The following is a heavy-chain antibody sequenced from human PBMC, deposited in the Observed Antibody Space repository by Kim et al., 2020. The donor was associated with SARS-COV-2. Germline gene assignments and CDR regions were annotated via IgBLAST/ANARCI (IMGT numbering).Heavy chain of an antibody. Sequence: GGSLRLSCAASGFDFGTHSMNWVRQAPGKGLEWVSSIGGASNYIYYADSVKGRFTISRDNANNSLYLQMNSLRAEDTAVYYCARGGYCSSTSCYLYYYALDVWGQGTTVTVSS. CDR3: ARGGYCSSTSCYLYYYALDV. CDR2: IGGASNYI. V-gene: IGHV3-21*01. D-gene: IGHD2-2*01. J-gene: IGHJ6*02. CDR1: GFDFGTHS.